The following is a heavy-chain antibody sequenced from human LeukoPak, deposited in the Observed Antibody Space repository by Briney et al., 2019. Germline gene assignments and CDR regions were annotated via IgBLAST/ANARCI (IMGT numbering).Heavy chain of an antibody. V-gene: IGHV1-2*02. Sequence: ASVKVSCKASGYTFTVYFMHWVRQAPGQGLEWMGLMNPDNGGTHYAQKFQGRVTMTRDSSISTAYMELSRLTSDDTAVYYCATLGGHSLAAQKGYWGQGTLVTVSS. CDR3: ATLGGHSLAAQKGY. J-gene: IGHJ4*02. D-gene: IGHD3-16*01. CDR1: GYTFTVYF. CDR2: MNPDNGGT.